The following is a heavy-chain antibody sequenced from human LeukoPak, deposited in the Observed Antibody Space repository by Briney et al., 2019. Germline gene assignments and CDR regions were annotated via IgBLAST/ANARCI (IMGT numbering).Heavy chain of an antibody. Sequence: PSETLSLTCGVSGYSNVSGYFWAWIRQPPGKRLEWIGRMCYDGSTQYNPSLQSRVTISVDTSKNKFSLKLSSLTAADTAVYHCARASIGGVENKTPSYWFDSWGQGTLVTVSS. CDR2: MCYDGST. D-gene: IGHD6-6*01. CDR1: GYSNVSGYF. CDR3: ARASIGGVENKTPSYWFDS. V-gene: IGHV4-38-2*01. J-gene: IGHJ5*01.